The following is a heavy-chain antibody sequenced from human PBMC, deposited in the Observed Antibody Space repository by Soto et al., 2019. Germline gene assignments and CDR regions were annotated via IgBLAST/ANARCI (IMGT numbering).Heavy chain of an antibody. CDR1: GYIFITYF. CDR2: INPDNGNT. CDR3: ARSRRYYDCSGTPLHYDY. V-gene: IGHV1-3*01. Sequence: ASVKVSCKASGYIFITYFMHWLRQAPGQRLEWMGWINPDNGNTKYAENFQGRVRIITDTSTSTAYMELSSLRSEDTAVYYCARSRRYYDCSGTPLHYDYWGQGTLVTVSS. J-gene: IGHJ4*02. D-gene: IGHD3-22*01.